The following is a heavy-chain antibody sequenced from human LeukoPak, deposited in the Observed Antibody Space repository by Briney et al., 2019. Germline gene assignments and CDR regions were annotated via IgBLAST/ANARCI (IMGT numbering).Heavy chain of an antibody. CDR1: GFIFDDYG. V-gene: IGHV3-20*04. D-gene: IGHD2-15*01. CDR3: AREYGGYCSGGSCYITHAFDI. J-gene: IGHJ3*02. CDR2: INWNGGST. Sequence: GGSLRLSCAASGFIFDDYGMSWVRHVPGKGLEWVSGINWNGGSTGYADSVKGRFTISRDNAKNSLYLQMNSLRAEDTALYYCAREYGGYCSGGSCYITHAFDIWGQGTMVTVSS.